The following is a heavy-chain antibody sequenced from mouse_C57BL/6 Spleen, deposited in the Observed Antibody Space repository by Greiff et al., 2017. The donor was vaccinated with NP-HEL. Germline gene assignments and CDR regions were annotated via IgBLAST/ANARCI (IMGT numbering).Heavy chain of an antibody. Sequence: QVQLKESGAELMKPGASVKLSCKATGYTFTGYWIEWVKQRPGHGLEWIGEILPGSGSTNYNEKFKGKATFTADTSSNTAYMQLSSLTTEDSAIYYCARGAYYYGSKGAYWGQGTLVTVSA. CDR3: ARGAYYYGSKGAY. CDR2: ILPGSGST. J-gene: IGHJ3*01. CDR1: GYTFTGYW. D-gene: IGHD1-1*01. V-gene: IGHV1-9*01.